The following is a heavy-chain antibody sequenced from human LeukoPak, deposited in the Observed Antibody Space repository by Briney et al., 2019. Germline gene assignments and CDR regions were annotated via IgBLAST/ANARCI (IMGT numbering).Heavy chain of an antibody. CDR3: APKWLLKPSGAFDI. Sequence: GASVKVSCKVSGYTLTELSMHWVRQAPGKGLEWMGGFDPEDGETIYAQKFQGRVTMTEDTSTDTAYMELSNLRSEDTAVYYCAPKWLLKPSGAFDIWGQGTMVTVSS. V-gene: IGHV1-24*01. CDR2: FDPEDGET. D-gene: IGHD3-22*01. CDR1: GYTLTELS. J-gene: IGHJ3*02.